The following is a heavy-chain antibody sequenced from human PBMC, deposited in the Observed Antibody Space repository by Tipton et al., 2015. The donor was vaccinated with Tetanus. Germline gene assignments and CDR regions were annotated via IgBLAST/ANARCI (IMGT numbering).Heavy chain of an antibody. D-gene: IGHD2-2*01. Sequence: TLSLSCTVSDGSITSYYWSWIRQRPGRGLEWVGYVHYTGKDNYSPSLRSRVTLSVDTSKNHFSLRLSSVTAAETAVYYCAEGRRFCSSNSCHEYYFDSWGRGTLVTVSS. CDR1: DGSITSYY. J-gene: IGHJ4*02. V-gene: IGHV4-59*08. CDR2: VHYTGKD. CDR3: AEGRRFCSSNSCHEYYFDS.